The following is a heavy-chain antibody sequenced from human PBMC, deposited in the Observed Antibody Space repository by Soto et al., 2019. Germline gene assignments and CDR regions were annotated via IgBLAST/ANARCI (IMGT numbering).Heavy chain of an antibody. CDR1: GFTFSSYA. CDR2: ISYDGSNK. V-gene: IGHV3-30-3*01. Sequence: QVQLVESGGGVVQPGRSLRLSCAASGFTFSSYAMHWVRQAPGKGLEWVAVISYDGSNKYYSDSVKGRFTISRDNSKNTLYLQMSSLRAEDTAVYYCARDGRDYYDSSGYYPAEYWGQGTLVSVSS. J-gene: IGHJ4*02. D-gene: IGHD3-22*01. CDR3: ARDGRDYYDSSGYYPAEY.